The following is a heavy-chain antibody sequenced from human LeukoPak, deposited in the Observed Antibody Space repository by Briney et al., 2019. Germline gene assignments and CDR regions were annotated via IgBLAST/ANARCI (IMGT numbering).Heavy chain of an antibody. D-gene: IGHD1-26*01. CDR1: GGSFSGYY. J-gene: IGHJ5*02. CDR3: ARAGVGATTHWFDP. CDR2: ISHSGST. Sequence: PSETLSLTCAVYGGSFSGYYWSWIRQPPGKGLEWIGEISHSGSTNYNPSLKSRVTISVDTSKNQFSLKLSSVTAADTAVYYCARAGVGATTHWFDPWGQGTLVTVSS. V-gene: IGHV4-34*01.